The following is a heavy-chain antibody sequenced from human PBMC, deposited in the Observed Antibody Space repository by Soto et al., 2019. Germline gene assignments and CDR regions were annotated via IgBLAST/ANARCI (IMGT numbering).Heavy chain of an antibody. J-gene: IGHJ5*02. CDR2: MNPNSGNT. V-gene: IGHV1-8*01. CDR3: ARGGMNYYDSSGYSP. CDR1: GYTFTSYD. Sequence: GASVKVSCKASGYTFTSYDINWVRQATGQGLEWMGWMNPNSGNTGYAQKFQGRVTMTRNTSISTAYMELSSLRSEDTAVYYCARGGMNYYDSSGYSPWGQGTLVTVSS. D-gene: IGHD3-22*01.